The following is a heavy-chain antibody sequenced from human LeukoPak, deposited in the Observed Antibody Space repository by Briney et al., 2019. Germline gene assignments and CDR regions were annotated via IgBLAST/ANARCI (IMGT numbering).Heavy chain of an antibody. J-gene: IGHJ4*02. V-gene: IGHV3-30*18. Sequence: GGSLRLSCAASGFTFDDYAMHWVRQAPGKGLEWVAVISYDGSNKYYADSVKGRFTISRDNSKNTLYLQMNSLRAEDTAVYYCAKDHRRGGSGSYTKSSFDYWGQGTLVTVSS. CDR2: ISYDGSNK. D-gene: IGHD3-10*01. CDR3: AKDHRRGGSGSYTKSSFDY. CDR1: GFTFDDYA.